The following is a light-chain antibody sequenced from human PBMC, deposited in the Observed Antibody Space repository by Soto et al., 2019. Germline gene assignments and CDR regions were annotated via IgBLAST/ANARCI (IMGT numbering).Light chain of an antibody. CDR3: QQYNTWSSFT. V-gene: IGKV3-15*01. CDR2: GAF. Sequence: EIVMTQSPATLSVSPGERVTLSCRASESISSKLALYQQKPGQAPSLLMYGAFTRATGIPARFSGSGSGTEFTLTISSLQSEYFAVYYCQQYNTWSSFTFGQGTRLEIK. CDR1: ESISSK. J-gene: IGKJ5*01.